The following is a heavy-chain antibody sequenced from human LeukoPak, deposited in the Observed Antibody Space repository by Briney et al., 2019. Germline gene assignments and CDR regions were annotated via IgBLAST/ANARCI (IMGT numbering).Heavy chain of an antibody. CDR1: GFTFSSSW. J-gene: IGHJ6*03. V-gene: IGHV3-7*01. D-gene: IGHD3-10*01. Sequence: PGGSLRLSCAASGFTFSSSWMTWVRQAPGKGLEWVASINQDGGEIHYVDSVRGRSTISRDNAKNSLYLQMNSLRAEDTAVYYCARRPHYGSGSYPEIFRRSYYYYYMDVWGKGTTVTISS. CDR3: ARRPHYGSGSYPEIFRRSYYYYYMDV. CDR2: INQDGGEI.